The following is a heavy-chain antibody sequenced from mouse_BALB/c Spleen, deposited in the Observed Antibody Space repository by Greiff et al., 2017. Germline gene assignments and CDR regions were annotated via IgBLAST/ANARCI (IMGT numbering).Heavy chain of an antibody. D-gene: IGHD1-1*01. CDR1: GYTFTSYW. CDR2: IYPSDSYT. Sequence: VQLQQPGAELVRPGASVKLSCKASGYTFTSYWINWVKQRPGQGLEWIGNIYPSDSYTNYNQKFKDKATLTVDKSSSTAYMQLSSPTSEDSAVYYCTRAEDWYGSSHWYFDVWGAGTTVTVSS. V-gene: IGHV1-69*02. CDR3: TRAEDWYGSSHWYFDV. J-gene: IGHJ1*01.